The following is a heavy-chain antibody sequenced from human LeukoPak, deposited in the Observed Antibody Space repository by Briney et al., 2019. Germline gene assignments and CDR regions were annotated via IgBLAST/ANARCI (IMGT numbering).Heavy chain of an antibody. D-gene: IGHD2-2*01. CDR1: GFTFSSYA. CDR2: ISHHGIDK. J-gene: IGHJ5*02. Sequence: PGRSLRLSCAASGFTFSSYAMHWVRQAPGKGLEGVAVISHHGIDKYYADSVRGRFAISRDFSKNTVDLQMSGLRDEDAAVYSCARAGEDVVLVPTGGTPYHWFDAWGQGPRVAVSS. V-gene: IGHV3-30*09. CDR3: ARAGEDVVLVPTGGTPYHWFDA.